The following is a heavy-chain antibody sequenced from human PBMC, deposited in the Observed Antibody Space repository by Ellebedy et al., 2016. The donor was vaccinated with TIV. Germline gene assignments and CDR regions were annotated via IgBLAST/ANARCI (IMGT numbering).Heavy chain of an antibody. V-gene: IGHV3-23*01. CDR2: ISGSGGST. J-gene: IGHJ3*02. CDR1: GFTFSSYA. D-gene: IGHD3-10*01. Sequence: GESLKISXAASGFTFSSYAMSWVRQAPGKGLEWVSAISGSGGSTYYADSVKGRFTISRDNSKNTLYLQMNSLRAEDTAVYYCAKSYYGSGSYYKNAFDIWGQGTMVTVSS. CDR3: AKSYYGSGSYYKNAFDI.